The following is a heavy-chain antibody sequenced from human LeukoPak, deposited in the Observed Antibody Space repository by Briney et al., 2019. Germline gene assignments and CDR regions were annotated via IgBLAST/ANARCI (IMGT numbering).Heavy chain of an antibody. V-gene: IGHV4-34*01. CDR2: TNRSGST. D-gene: IGHD3-22*01. Sequence: SETRFLTCAAFGGSLSGYYWTWIRPSPGRGLEWIAETNRSGSTYSIPSLKSRLTIPRNTSKTRLPRRLRSVTAADRAVCYCARGRKVISMMLEIMTGVSYYTDVWGEGRPVTVS. J-gene: IGHJ6*03. CDR1: GGSLSGYY. CDR3: ARGRKVISMMLEIMTGVSYYTDV.